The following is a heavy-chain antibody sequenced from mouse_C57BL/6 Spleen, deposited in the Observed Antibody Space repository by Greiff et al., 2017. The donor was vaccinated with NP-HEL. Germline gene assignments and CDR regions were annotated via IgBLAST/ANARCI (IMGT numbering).Heavy chain of an antibody. CDR3: ARYSSEGRAMDY. Sequence: EVQLQQSGPELVKPGASVKISCKASGYTFTDYYMNWVKQSHGKSLEWIGDINPNNGGTSYNQQFKGKATLTVDKPYSTAYMELRSLTSEDSAVYYCARYSSEGRAMDYWGQGTSVTVSS. CDR2: INPNNGGT. J-gene: IGHJ4*01. V-gene: IGHV1-26*01. D-gene: IGHD3-2*02. CDR1: GYTFTDYY.